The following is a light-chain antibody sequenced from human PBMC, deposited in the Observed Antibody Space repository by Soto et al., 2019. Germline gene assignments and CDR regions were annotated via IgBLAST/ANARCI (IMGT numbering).Light chain of an antibody. CDR1: SVNIGGNY. Sequence: QSVLTQPPSVSAAPGQKVTISCSGSSVNIGGNYVSWYQHIPGTAPKLVIYDSDKRPSEIPDRFSGSKSGTSATLDITGLQTGDEADYYCGAWDGSLSVVLFGGGTKLTVL. CDR3: GAWDGSLSVVL. J-gene: IGLJ2*01. CDR2: DSD. V-gene: IGLV1-51*01.